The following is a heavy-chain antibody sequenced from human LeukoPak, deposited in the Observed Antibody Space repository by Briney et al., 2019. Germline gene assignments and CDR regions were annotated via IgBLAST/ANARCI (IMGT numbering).Heavy chain of an antibody. CDR3: ARGADSGYSSDN. CDR1: GFTFSTYG. J-gene: IGHJ4*02. D-gene: IGHD3-9*01. V-gene: IGHV3-23*01. Sequence: PGGSLRLSCAASGFTFSTYGMNWVRQAPGKGLEWVSGVSPSGDITYYADSVKGRFTISRDNAKNTLYLQMNSLRAEDTAVYYCARGADSGYSSDNWGQGTLVSVSS. CDR2: VSPSGDIT.